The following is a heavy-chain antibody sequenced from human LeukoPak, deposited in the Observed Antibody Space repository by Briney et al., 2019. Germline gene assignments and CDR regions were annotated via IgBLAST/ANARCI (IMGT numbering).Heavy chain of an antibody. CDR1: GGSISSGGYS. Sequence: SQTLSLTCAVSGGSISSGGYSWSWIRQPPGKGLEWIGSIYYSGSTYYNPSLKSRVTISVDTSKNQFSLKLSSVTAADTAVYYCARPGGSSSWYYHWGQGTLVTVSS. CDR2: IYYSGST. D-gene: IGHD6-13*01. J-gene: IGHJ5*02. V-gene: IGHV4-30-2*03. CDR3: ARPGGSSSWYYH.